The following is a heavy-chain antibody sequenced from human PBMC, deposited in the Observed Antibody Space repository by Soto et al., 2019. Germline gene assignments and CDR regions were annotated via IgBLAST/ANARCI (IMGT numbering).Heavy chain of an antibody. Sequence: QVQLVQSGAEVKKPGASVKVSCKASGYTFTSYDINWVRQATGQGPEWMGWMNPDSGHTGYARKFRDRISMSRNTSITTAYMALTSLRSDDTAIYYSARGRVRYSSSNSFDPWGRGTLVTVSS. CDR2: MNPDSGHT. J-gene: IGHJ5*02. CDR3: ARGRVRYSSSNSFDP. V-gene: IGHV1-8*01. D-gene: IGHD6-13*01. CDR1: GYTFTSYD.